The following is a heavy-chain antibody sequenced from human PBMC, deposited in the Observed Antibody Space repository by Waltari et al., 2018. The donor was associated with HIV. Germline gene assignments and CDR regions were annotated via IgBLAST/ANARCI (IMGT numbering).Heavy chain of an antibody. J-gene: IGHJ4*02. V-gene: IGHV2-70*01. D-gene: IGHD3-10*02. Sequence: QVTLRESGPALVKPPQTLTLTCTFAGFSPTTTGLCVSWIRQPPGKPLEWLALIDWADDKYYSTSLRSRLTISKDTTKNQVVLKVTNLDPLDTATYYCARVKYFYVSREYFFDYWGQGILVTVSS. CDR3: ARVKYFYVSREYFFDY. CDR1: GFSPTTTGLC. CDR2: IDWADDK.